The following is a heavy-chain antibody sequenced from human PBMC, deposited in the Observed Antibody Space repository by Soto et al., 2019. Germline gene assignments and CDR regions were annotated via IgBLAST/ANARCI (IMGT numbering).Heavy chain of an antibody. CDR2: IYYSGST. Sequence: QVQLQESGPGLVKPSQTLSLTCTVSGGSISSGGYYWSWIRQHPGKGLEWIGYIYYSGSTYYNPSLKSRVTISVDTSKNQFSLKLSSVTAEDTAVYYSARSEPDAQTYYFDYCGQGTLVTVSS. CDR1: GGSISSGGYY. V-gene: IGHV4-31*03. D-gene: IGHD2-8*01. CDR3: ARSEPDAQTYYFDY. J-gene: IGHJ4*02.